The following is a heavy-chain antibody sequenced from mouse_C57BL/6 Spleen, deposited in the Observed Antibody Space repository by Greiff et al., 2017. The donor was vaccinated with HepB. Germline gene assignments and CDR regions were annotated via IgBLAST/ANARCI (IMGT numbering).Heavy chain of an antibody. CDR2: IYPSDSET. CDR1: GYTFTSYW. D-gene: IGHD1-1*01. V-gene: IGHV1-61*01. J-gene: IGHJ3*01. CDR3: AREGDYYGSPFAY. Sequence: QVQLQQPGAELVRPGSSVKLSCKASGYTFTSYWMDWVKQRPGQGLEWIGNIYPSDSETHYNQKFKDKATLTVDKSSSTAYMQLSSLTSEDSAVCYCAREGDYYGSPFAYWGQGTLVTVSA.